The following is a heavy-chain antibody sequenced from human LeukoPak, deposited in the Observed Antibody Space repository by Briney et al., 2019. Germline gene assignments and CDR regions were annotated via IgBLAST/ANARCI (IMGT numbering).Heavy chain of an antibody. J-gene: IGHJ3*02. D-gene: IGHD6-25*01. Sequence: SQTLSLTCTVSGGSISSGSYYWSWIRQPAGKGLEWIGRIHTSGSTNYNPSLKSRVTISVDTSKNQFSLKLSSVTAADTAVYYCARAAYDAFDIWGQGTMVTVSS. CDR1: GGSISSGSYY. CDR3: ARAAYDAFDI. V-gene: IGHV4-61*02. CDR2: IHTSGST.